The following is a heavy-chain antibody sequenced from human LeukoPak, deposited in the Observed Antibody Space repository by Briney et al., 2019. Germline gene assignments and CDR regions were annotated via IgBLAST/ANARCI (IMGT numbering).Heavy chain of an antibody. J-gene: IGHJ3*02. V-gene: IGHV4-31*03. CDR1: GVSITKDGYS. D-gene: IGHD2-21*02. CDR2: ISYSGST. Sequence: TLSLTCTVSGVSITKDGYSWTWIRQTPGKGLEWIGDISYSGSTKYKPSLKRRLTISGDVSKNQFSLKLTSVTAADTAVYYCARDVVLTSSPDAFDIWGQGTMVTVSS. CDR3: ARDVVLTSSPDAFDI.